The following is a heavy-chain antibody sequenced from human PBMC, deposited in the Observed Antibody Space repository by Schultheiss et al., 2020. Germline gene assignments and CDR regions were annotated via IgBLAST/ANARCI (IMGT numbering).Heavy chain of an antibody. CDR2: IYYSGST. CDR1: GGSISSYY. D-gene: IGHD4-11*01. V-gene: IGHV4-59*01. J-gene: IGHJ5*02. CDR3: ARWTRYSNYDWFDP. Sequence: SETLSLTCTVSGGSISSYYWSWIRQPPGKGLEWIGYIYYSGSTYYNPSLKSRVTISVDTSKNQFSLKLSSVTAADTAVYYCARWTRYSNYDWFDPWGQGTLVTVSS.